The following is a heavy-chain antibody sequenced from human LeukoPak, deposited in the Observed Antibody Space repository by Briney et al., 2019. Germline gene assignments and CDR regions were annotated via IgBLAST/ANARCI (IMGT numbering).Heavy chain of an antibody. CDR3: ARARTLITMIVVADYDAFDI. V-gene: IGHV1-69*05. J-gene: IGHJ3*02. D-gene: IGHD3-22*01. Sequence: ASVKVSCKASGGTFSSYAVSWVRQAPGQGLEWMGRIIPIFGTTNYAQKFQGRVTITTDESTSTAYMELSSLRCEDTAVYYCARARTLITMIVVADYDAFDIWGQGTMVTVSS. CDR2: IIPIFGTT. CDR1: GGTFSSYA.